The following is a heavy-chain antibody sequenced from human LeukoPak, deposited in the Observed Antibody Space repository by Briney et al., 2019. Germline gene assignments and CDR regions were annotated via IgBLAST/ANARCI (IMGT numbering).Heavy chain of an antibody. D-gene: IGHD2-2*01. CDR3: AKDPYCSSTSCYSIWFDP. CDR2: VSYDGTKI. J-gene: IGHJ5*02. CDR1: GFAFSSLA. V-gene: IGHV3-30-3*01. Sequence: PGGSLRLSCAASGFAFSSLAMHWVRQAPGKGLEWVAVVSYDGTKIYYADSVKGRFTISRDNSNNMLYLQMNSLGSEDTAIYYCAKDPYCSSTSCYSIWFDPWGQGTLVTVSS.